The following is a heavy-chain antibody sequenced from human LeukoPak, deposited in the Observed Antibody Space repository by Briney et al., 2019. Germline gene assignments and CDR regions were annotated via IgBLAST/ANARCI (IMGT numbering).Heavy chain of an antibody. CDR3: ARDLYYGSGGSFDY. CDR1: GFTFSSYG. V-gene: IGHV3-30*03. J-gene: IGHJ4*02. D-gene: IGHD3-10*01. CDR2: ISYDGSNK. Sequence: PGGSLRLSCAASGFTFSSYGMHWVRQAPGKGLEWVAVISYDGSNKYYADSVKGRFTISRDNSKNTLYLQMNSPRAEDTAVYYCARDLYYGSGGSFDYWGQGTLVTVSS.